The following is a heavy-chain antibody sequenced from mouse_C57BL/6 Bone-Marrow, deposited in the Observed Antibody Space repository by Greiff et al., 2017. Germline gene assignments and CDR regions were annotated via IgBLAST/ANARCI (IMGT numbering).Heavy chain of an antibody. Sequence: VHLVESGAELARPGASVKLSCKASGYTFTSYGISWVKQRTGQGLEWIGEIYPRSGNTYYNEKFKGKATLTADKSSSTAYMELRSLTSEDSAVYFCARPIYYGTSWFAYWGQGTLVTVSA. D-gene: IGHD2-1*01. J-gene: IGHJ3*01. V-gene: IGHV1-81*01. CDR3: ARPIYYGTSWFAY. CDR1: GYTFTSYG. CDR2: IYPRSGNT.